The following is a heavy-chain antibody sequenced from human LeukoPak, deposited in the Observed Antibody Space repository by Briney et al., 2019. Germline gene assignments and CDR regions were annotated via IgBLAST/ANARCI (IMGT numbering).Heavy chain of an antibody. CDR2: INPSGGST. D-gene: IGHD3-16*02. Sequence: ASVKVSCKTSGYTFTSYYIHWVRQAPGQGLEWMGIINPSGGSTSYAQKFQGRVTMTRDMSTSTVYMELSSLRSEDTAVYYCARDYGKASRLGELSSNWFDPWGQGTLVTVSS. J-gene: IGHJ5*02. V-gene: IGHV1-46*01. CDR1: GYTFTSYY. CDR3: ARDYGKASRLGELSSNWFDP.